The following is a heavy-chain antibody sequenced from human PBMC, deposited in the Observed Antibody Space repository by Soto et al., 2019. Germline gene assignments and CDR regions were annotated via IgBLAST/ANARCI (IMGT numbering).Heavy chain of an antibody. J-gene: IGHJ3*01. CDR1: GFTFSNYA. Sequence: GGSLRLSCTASGFTFSNYALSWVRQSPGKGLEWVSAIVGSGRSAYYADSVKGRFTTSRDNAKNTLYLQMASLRAEDTAVYYCARGDVGAFDLWGQGTMVTVSS. CDR3: ARGDVGAFDL. D-gene: IGHD1-26*01. V-gene: IGHV3-23*01. CDR2: IVGSGRSA.